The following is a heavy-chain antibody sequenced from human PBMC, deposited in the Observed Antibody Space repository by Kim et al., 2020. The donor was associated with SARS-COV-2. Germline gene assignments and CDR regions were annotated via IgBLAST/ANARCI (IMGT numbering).Heavy chain of an antibody. CDR2: NGNK. CDR3: ARDGDLPDY. J-gene: IGHJ4*02. D-gene: IGHD7-27*01. V-gene: IGHV1-18*01. Sequence: NGNKKYAQKLQGRVTMSTSTSTTTAYMGLRRLRSDDTAVYYCARDGDLPDYWGQGTLVTVSS.